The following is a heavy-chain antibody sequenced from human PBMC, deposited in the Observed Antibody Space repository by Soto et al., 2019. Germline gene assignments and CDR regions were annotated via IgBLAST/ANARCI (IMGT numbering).Heavy chain of an antibody. CDR3: ARHEECSGGNCYLRWYFDL. D-gene: IGHD2-15*01. CDR1: GGSISSSSYY. Sequence: QLQLQESGPGLVKPSETLSLICTVSGGSISSSSYYWGWIRQPPGKGLELIGSIYYSGSTYYNPSRKRRDTISADTSKHQFSLKLTSVTAADTAVYYCARHEECSGGNCYLRWYFDLWGRGTLVTVSS. CDR2: IYYSGST. V-gene: IGHV4-39*01. J-gene: IGHJ2*01.